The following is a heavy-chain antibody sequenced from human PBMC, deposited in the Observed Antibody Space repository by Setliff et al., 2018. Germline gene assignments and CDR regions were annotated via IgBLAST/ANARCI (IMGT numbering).Heavy chain of an antibody. V-gene: IGHV4-31*03. CDR2: IYYSGST. D-gene: IGHD2-2*01. J-gene: IGHJ3*02. Sequence: SETLSLTCTVSGGSISSGGYYWSWIRQHPGKGLEWIGYIYYSGSTHYNPSLKRRVTISVDTSKNQFSLKLSSVTAADTAVYYCARVARVVLSRNAFDIWGQGTMVTV. CDR3: ARVARVVLSRNAFDI. CDR1: GGSISSGGYY.